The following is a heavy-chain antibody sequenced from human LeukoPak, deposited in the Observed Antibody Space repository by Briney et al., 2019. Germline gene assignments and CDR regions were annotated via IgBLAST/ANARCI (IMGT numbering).Heavy chain of an antibody. CDR2: ISSSSSYI. V-gene: IGHV3-21*01. CDR3: ARDSSGWYGIYYFDY. D-gene: IGHD6-19*01. CDR1: GFTFSSYS. Sequence: GGSLRLSCAASGFTFSSYSMNWVRQAPGKGLEWVSSISSSSSYIYYADSVKGRFTTSRDNAKNSLYLQMNSLRAEDTAVYYCARDSSGWYGIYYFDYWGQGTLVTVSS. J-gene: IGHJ4*02.